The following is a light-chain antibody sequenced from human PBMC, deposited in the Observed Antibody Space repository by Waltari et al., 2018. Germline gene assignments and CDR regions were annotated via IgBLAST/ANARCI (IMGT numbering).Light chain of an antibody. CDR3: SVWDDSLNGVV. J-gene: IGLJ2*01. Sequence: TQPPSASGTPGQRVTISCSGGSSNIGRNTVNWYQHVPGTAPKLLVYYNNQRPSGVPDRFSGSTSGTSASLAISGLPSADEATYYCSVWDDSLNGVVFGGGTKLAVL. CDR2: YNN. CDR1: SSNIGRNT. V-gene: IGLV1-44*01.